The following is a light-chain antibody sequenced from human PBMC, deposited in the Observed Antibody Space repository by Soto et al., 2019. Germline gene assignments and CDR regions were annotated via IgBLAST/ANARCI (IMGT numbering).Light chain of an antibody. CDR3: QHDNFWPPLT. CDR1: QSVNSN. Sequence: EIVMTQSPATLSVSPGERATLSCRASQSVNSNLAWYRHKPGQAPRLLLPDASTRSTGVPARFSGSGSATAFTPNISSLQSEDSGIYYCQHDNFWPPLTFGGGTNVEI. CDR2: DAS. J-gene: IGKJ4*01. V-gene: IGKV3-15*01.